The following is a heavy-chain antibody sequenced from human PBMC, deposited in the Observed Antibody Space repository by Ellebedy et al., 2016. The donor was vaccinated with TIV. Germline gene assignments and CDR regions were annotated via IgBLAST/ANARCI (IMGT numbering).Heavy chain of an antibody. D-gene: IGHD5-24*01. Sequence: GESLKISCAASGFTFSSYSINWVRQAPGKGLEWVSSISSSSSYRYYADSVKGRFTISRDNAKNSLFLQMTSLGAEDTAVYYCARDMLDGYNSGGFGYWGQGTLVTVSS. CDR2: ISSSSSYR. CDR3: ARDMLDGYNSGGFGY. V-gene: IGHV3-21*01. CDR1: GFTFSSYS. J-gene: IGHJ4*02.